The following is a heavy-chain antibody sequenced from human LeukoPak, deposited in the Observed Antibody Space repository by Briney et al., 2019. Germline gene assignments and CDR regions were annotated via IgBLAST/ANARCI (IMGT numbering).Heavy chain of an antibody. CDR2: INRNGGST. D-gene: IGHD2-8*01. CDR1: GFTFDDYG. CDR3: ARGFRNGPFDC. V-gene: IGHV3-20*04. Sequence: GGSLRLSCEASGFTFDDYGMSWVRQLPGKGLEWVSGINRNGGSTDYAGSVKGRFTISRDNAKNSHFLQMNSLRVEDTALYYCARGFRNGPFDCWGQGTLVTVSS. J-gene: IGHJ4*02.